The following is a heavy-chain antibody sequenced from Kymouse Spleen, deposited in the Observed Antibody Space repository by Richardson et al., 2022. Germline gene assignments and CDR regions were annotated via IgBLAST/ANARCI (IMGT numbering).Heavy chain of an antibody. CDR1: GFTFSSYS. CDR2: ISSSSSYI. CDR3: AREGDNWNYYYYYGMDV. J-gene: IGHJ6*02. D-gene: IGHD1-20*01,IGHD1-7*01. Sequence: EVQLVESGGGLVKPGGSLRLSCAASGFTFSSYSMNWVRQAPGKGLEWVSSISSSSSYIYYADSVKGRFTISRDNAKNSLYLQMNSLRAEDTAVYYCAREGDNWNYYYYYGMDVWGQGTTVTVSS. V-gene: IGHV3-21*03.